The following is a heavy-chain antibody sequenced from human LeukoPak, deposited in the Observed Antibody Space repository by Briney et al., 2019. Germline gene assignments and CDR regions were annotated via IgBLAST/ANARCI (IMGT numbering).Heavy chain of an antibody. CDR3: ARGPPSSYCSGGSCYYYYYGMDV. CDR1: GFTFSSYW. CDR2: INSDGSST. J-gene: IGHJ6*02. Sequence: GGSLRLSCAASGFTFSSYWMHWVRQAPGKGLVWVSRINSDGSSTSYADSVKGRFTISRDNAKNTLYLQMNSLRAEDTAVYYCARGPPSSYCSGGSCYYYYYGMDVWGQGTTVTVSS. D-gene: IGHD2-15*01. V-gene: IGHV3-74*01.